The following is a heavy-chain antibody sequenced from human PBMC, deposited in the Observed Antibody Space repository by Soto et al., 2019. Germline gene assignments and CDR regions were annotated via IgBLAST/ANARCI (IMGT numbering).Heavy chain of an antibody. CDR3: EKDSPLSGKYQDLDD. CDR1: GFTFSACA. D-gene: IGHD1-26*01. V-gene: IGHV3-23*01. Sequence: GIRRLSCATAGFTFSACAITRVRRAPGKGLEWVSALTPGGETTYYIDSVKGRFTISRDNAKNSLYLQMNRLTAADTAVYYFEKDSPLSGKYQDLDDWGQGTLVTVSS. J-gene: IGHJ4*02. CDR2: LTPGGETT.